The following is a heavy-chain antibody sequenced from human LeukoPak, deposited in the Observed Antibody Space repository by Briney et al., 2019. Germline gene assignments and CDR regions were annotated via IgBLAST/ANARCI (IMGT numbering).Heavy chain of an antibody. J-gene: IGHJ4*02. V-gene: IGHV3-23*01. CDR1: GFTFSSYA. CDR3: ASKVPAAMWYFDY. D-gene: IGHD2-2*01. CDR2: ISGSGGST. Sequence: GGSLRLSCAASGFTFSSYAMSWVRQAPGKGLEWVSAISGSGGSTYYADSVKGGFTISRDNSKNTLYLQMNSLRAEDTAVYYCASKVPAAMWYFDYWGQGTLVTVSS.